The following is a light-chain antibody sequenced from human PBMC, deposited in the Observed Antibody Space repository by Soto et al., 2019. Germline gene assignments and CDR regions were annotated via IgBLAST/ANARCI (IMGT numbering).Light chain of an antibody. J-gene: IGKJ1*01. CDR2: AAS. V-gene: IGKV1-27*01. Sequence: DIQMTQSPSSLSASVGDRVTITCRASQDISNHLAWYQQKPEKVPKLLISAASTLQSGVTSRFSGSGSGTDFTLTISSLQPADVATYYCQKYNSAPWTFGQGTKVEIK. CDR3: QKYNSAPWT. CDR1: QDISNH.